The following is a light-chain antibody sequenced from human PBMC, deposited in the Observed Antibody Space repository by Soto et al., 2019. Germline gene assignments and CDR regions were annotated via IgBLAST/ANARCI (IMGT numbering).Light chain of an antibody. J-gene: IGKJ4*01. CDR3: QQYDNLPLT. Sequence: DIQMTQSPSSLSASVGDRVTITCQASQDIRNYLNWYQQTPGKAPKLLIYDASNLETGVPSRFSGSGSGTDVTFTMSSLQPEDIATYYCQQYDNLPLTFGGGTKVEIK. V-gene: IGKV1-33*01. CDR1: QDIRNY. CDR2: DAS.